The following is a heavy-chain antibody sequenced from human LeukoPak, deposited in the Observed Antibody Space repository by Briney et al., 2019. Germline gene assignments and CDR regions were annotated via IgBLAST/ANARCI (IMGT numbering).Heavy chain of an antibody. CDR1: GFTFSSYA. Sequence: GGALRLSCAASGFTFSSYAMSWVRQGPGKGLEWVSDLSGSGGSTYSADSVKGRFSISRDNSKNPLYLQMNSLRAEDTAVCYCAKGPYYYDSSGYYYWGQGTLVTVSS. J-gene: IGHJ4*02. D-gene: IGHD3-22*01. CDR2: LSGSGGST. CDR3: AKGPYYYDSSGYYY. V-gene: IGHV3-23*01.